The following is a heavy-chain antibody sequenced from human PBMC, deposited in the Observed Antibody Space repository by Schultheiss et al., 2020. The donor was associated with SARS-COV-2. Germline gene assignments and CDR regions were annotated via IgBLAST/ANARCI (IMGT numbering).Heavy chain of an antibody. Sequence: GESLKISCAASGFTFSSYGMHWVRQAPGKGLEWVAVIWYDGSNKYYADFVKGRFTISRDNSKNTLYLQMNSLRAEDTAVYYCARGGYCTNGVCYMRYYFDYWGQGTLVTVSS. D-gene: IGHD2-8*01. CDR1: GFTFSSYG. J-gene: IGHJ4*02. CDR2: IWYDGSNK. CDR3: ARGGYCTNGVCYMRYYFDY. V-gene: IGHV3-33*01.